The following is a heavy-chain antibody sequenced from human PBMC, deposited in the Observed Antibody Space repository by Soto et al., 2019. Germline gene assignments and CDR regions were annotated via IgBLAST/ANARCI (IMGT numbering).Heavy chain of an antibody. V-gene: IGHV1-69*12. J-gene: IGHJ6*02. Sequence: QVQLVQSGAEVKKPGSSVKVSCKASGGTFSSYAISWVRQAPGQGLEWMGGIIHIFGTANYPQKFQGRVTITADESTSTAYIVLSSLRSEDTAVYYCARSITGAVSYYYGMDVWGQGTTVTVSS. CDR2: IIHIFGTA. CDR3: ARSITGAVSYYYGMDV. D-gene: IGHD1-20*01. CDR1: GGTFSSYA.